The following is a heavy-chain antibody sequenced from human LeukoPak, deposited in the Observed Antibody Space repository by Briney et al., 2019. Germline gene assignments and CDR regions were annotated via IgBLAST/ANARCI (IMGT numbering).Heavy chain of an antibody. D-gene: IGHD3-22*01. CDR3: ASYSNYYDSSGYYSPDY. CDR1: GDSVRNDDYY. J-gene: IGHJ4*02. V-gene: IGHV4-61*08. Sequence: PSETLSLTCTVSGDSVRNDDYYWSWIRQPPGKGLEWIRYIYHSGTTNYNPSLKSRVTISVDTSKNQFSLKLSSVTAADTAVYYCASYSNYYDSSGYYSPDYWGQGTLVTVSS. CDR2: IYHSGTT.